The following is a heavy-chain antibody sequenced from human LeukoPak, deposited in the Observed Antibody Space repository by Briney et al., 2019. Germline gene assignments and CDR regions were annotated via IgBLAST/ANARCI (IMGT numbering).Heavy chain of an antibody. D-gene: IGHD3-3*01. CDR2: IIPIFGTA. CDR3: ARVKGRYDFWSGYSLGEHYYYYYMDV. CDR1: GGTFSSYA. J-gene: IGHJ6*03. V-gene: IGHV1-69*05. Sequence: ASVKVSCKASGGTFSSYAISWVRQAPGQGLEWMGGIIPIFGTANYAQKFQGRVTITTDESTSTAYMELSSLRSEDTAVYYCARVKGRYDFWSGYSLGEHYYYYYMDVWGKGTTVTVSS.